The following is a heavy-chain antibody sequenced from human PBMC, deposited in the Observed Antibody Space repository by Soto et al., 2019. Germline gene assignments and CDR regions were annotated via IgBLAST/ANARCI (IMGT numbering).Heavy chain of an antibody. Sequence: SETLSLTCTVSGGSVSSGSYYWSWIRQPPGKGLEWIGYIYYSGSTNYNPSLKSRVTISVDTSKNQFSLKLSSVTAADTAVYYCVNHMIVHRWLLDYWGQGTLVIVSS. D-gene: IGHD3-22*01. CDR1: GGSVSSGSYY. CDR3: VNHMIVHRWLLDY. J-gene: IGHJ4*02. CDR2: IYYSGST. V-gene: IGHV4-61*01.